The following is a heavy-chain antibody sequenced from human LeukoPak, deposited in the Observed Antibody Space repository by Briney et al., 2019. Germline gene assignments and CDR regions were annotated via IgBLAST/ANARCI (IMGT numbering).Heavy chain of an antibody. CDR1: GFTFSSYS. D-gene: IGHD6-13*01. CDR2: ISSSSSTI. CDR3: ARNDYSSSWYENWFDP. J-gene: IGHJ5*02. Sequence: GGSLRLSCAASGFTFSSYSMNWVRQAPGKGLEWVSYISSSSSTIYYADSVKGRFTISRDNAKNSLYLQMNSLRAEDTAVYYCARNDYSSSWYENWFDPWGQGTLVTVSS. V-gene: IGHV3-48*04.